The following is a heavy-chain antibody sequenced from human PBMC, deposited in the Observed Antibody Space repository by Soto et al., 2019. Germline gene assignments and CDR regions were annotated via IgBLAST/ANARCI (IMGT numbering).Heavy chain of an antibody. CDR1: GFTFTSSA. J-gene: IGHJ5*02. CDR2: ISAYNGNT. D-gene: IGHD3-22*01. V-gene: IGHV1-18*01. Sequence: GASVKVSCKASGFTFTSSAMQWVRQAPGQGLEWMGWISAYNGNTNYAQKLQGRVTMTTDTSTSTAYMELRSLRSDDTAVYYCARVKGSGYHNWFDPWGQGTLVTVSS. CDR3: ARVKGSGYHNWFDP.